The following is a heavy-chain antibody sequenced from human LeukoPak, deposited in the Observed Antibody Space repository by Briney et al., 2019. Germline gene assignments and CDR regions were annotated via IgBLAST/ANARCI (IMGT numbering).Heavy chain of an antibody. CDR3: AHRQGTVVVTHVLNDAFDV. CDR2: IYWDHDQ. D-gene: IGHD2-21*02. CDR1: GCSRPTRGGG. J-gene: IGHJ3*01. V-gene: IGHV2-5*02. Sequence: RGSGPTLVKPTQTLTLTCSFSGCSRPTRGGGVGWIRQPPGKGLEWLSLIYWDHDQRYSPPLRNRLTISKDTSKNQVFLTMTNMDPVDTATYYCAHRQGTVVVTHVLNDAFDVWGQGTMVTVSS.